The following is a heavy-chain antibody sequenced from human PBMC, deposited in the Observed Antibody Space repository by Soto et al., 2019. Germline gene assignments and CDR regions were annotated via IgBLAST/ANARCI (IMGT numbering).Heavy chain of an antibody. D-gene: IGHD3-10*01. J-gene: IGHJ4*02. CDR3: ARLIYGSGSYIDY. CDR1: GYIFTIYW. CDR2: IYPGDSDT. V-gene: IGHV5-51*01. Sequence: LNISCKVSGYIFTIYWIGWVRQMPGKGLEWMGIIYPGDSDTRYSPSFQGQVTISADKSISTAYLQWSSLKASDTAMYYCARLIYGSGSYIDYWGQGTLVTVPS.